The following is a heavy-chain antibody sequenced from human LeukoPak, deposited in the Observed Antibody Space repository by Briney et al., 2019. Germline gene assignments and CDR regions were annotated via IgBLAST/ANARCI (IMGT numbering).Heavy chain of an antibody. CDR3: ARHYDNDGSYYAHSAY. CDR2: IYYRST. V-gene: IGHV4-59*08. J-gene: IGHJ4*01. Sequence: SETLSLTCSVAGGSISNYYWSRILQPPGKGLEWIGYIYYRSTNYNPSLKSRVTISIDTSKNQLSLTLSSVTAADTAVYYCARHYDNDGSYYAHSAYRGYGTLVTVSS. CDR1: GGSISNYY. D-gene: IGHD3-22*01.